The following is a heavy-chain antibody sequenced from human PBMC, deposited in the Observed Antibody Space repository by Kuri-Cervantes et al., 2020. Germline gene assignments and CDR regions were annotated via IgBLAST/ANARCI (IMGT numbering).Heavy chain of an antibody. V-gene: IGHV3-23*01. Sequence: GESLKISCAASGFTFSGYAMTWVRQAPGKGLEWVSGIRVSGETTYYVDSVKGRFIMSRDNSENSLYLQMNSLRAEDTAVYYCAKEMATMYFDYWGQGTLVTVSS. J-gene: IGHJ4*02. CDR3: AKEMATMYFDY. CDR2: IRVSGETT. D-gene: IGHD5-24*01. CDR1: GFTFSGYA.